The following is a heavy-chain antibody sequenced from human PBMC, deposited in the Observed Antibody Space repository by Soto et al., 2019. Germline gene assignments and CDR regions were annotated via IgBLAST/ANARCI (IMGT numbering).Heavy chain of an antibody. J-gene: IGHJ4*02. Sequence: QITLNESGPTVVKPAETLTLTCTFSGFSLTTSGVGVGWIRRPPGKAPEWLALIYWDDDKRYSASLKSRLTITKDTSKNQVVLTMASVDPADTATYYCAHRILRTVFGLVTTTAIYFDFWGQGTPVVVSS. CDR2: IYWDDDK. D-gene: IGHD3-3*01. V-gene: IGHV2-5*02. CDR3: AHRILRTVFGLVTTTAIYFDF. CDR1: GFSLTTSGVG.